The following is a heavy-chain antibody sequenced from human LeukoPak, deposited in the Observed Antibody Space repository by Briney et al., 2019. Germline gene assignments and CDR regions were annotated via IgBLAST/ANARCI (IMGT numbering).Heavy chain of an antibody. V-gene: IGHV3-30*02. Sequence: GGSLRLSCAASGFTFSSYGMHWVRQAPGKGLEWVAFIRYDGSNKYYADSVKGRFTISRDNSKNTLYLQMNSLRAEDTAVYYCAKELTMVRGVMEWFDPWGQGTQVTVSS. CDR2: IRYDGSNK. J-gene: IGHJ5*02. D-gene: IGHD3-10*01. CDR1: GFTFSSYG. CDR3: AKELTMVRGVMEWFDP.